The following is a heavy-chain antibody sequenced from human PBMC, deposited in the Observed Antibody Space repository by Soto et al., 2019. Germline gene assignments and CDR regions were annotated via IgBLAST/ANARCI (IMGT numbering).Heavy chain of an antibody. CDR1: GFTFSSYA. V-gene: IGHV3-23*01. CDR3: ARDCSSTSCYTGHYYYGMDV. Sequence: GGSLRLSCAASGFTFSSYAMSWVRQAPGKGLEWVSAISGSGGSTYYADSVKGRFTISRDNSKNTLYLQMNSLRAEDTAVYYCARDCSSTSCYTGHYYYGMDVWGQGTTVTVSS. CDR2: ISGSGGST. J-gene: IGHJ6*02. D-gene: IGHD2-2*02.